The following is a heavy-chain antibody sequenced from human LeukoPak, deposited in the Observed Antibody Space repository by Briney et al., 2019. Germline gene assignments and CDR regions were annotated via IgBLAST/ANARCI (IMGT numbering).Heavy chain of an antibody. CDR1: GFTFTSYY. Sequence: PGGSLRLSCAASGFTFTSYYMHWVRQAPGKGLVWVSRISGDGSNTIYADSVKGRFTISRDNAKNTVYLQMNSLRAEDTAVYYCARDDILTGYYIFDYWGQGTLVTVSS. V-gene: IGHV3-74*01. CDR3: ARDDILTGYYIFDY. CDR2: ISGDGSNT. J-gene: IGHJ4*02. D-gene: IGHD3-9*01.